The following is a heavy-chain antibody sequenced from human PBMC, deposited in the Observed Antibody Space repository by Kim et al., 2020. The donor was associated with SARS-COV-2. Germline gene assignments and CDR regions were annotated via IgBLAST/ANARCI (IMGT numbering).Heavy chain of an antibody. J-gene: IGHJ4*02. D-gene: IGHD1-7*01. Sequence: GWSLRLSCAVSGFTFSNHWMNWVRQAPGKGLVWVSRISTDESDTSYADSVKGRFTISRDNAKSTLYLQMNSLTAEDTAVYYCARPIPGTNIFEYWGQGTL. V-gene: IGHV3-74*01. CDR1: GFTFSNHW. CDR3: ARPIPGTNIFEY. CDR2: ISTDESDT.